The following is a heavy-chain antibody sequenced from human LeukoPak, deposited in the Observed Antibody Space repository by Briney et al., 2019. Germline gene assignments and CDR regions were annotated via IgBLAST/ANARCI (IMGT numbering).Heavy chain of an antibody. CDR2: INTDGSST. CDR3: ATERWRFGELWLFDY. V-gene: IGHV3-74*01. D-gene: IGHD3-10*01. Sequence: GGSLRLSCAASGFTFSSYWMHWVRQAPGQGLVWVSRINTDGSSTSYADSVQGRFTISRDNAKNTLYLQMNSLRAEDTAVYYCATERWRFGELWLFDYWGQGTLVTVSS. CDR1: GFTFSSYW. J-gene: IGHJ4*02.